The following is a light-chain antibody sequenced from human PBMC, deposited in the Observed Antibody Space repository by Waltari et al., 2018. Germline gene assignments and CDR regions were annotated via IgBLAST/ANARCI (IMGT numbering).Light chain of an antibody. CDR3: CSYAGSSTLV. Sequence: QSALTQPASVSGSPGQSITISCTGTRSDVGSDNLVSWYQQHPGKAPQLMIYEVSKRPSGVSNRFSGSKSGNTASLTISGLQAEDEADYYCCSYAGSSTLVFGGGTKLTVL. CDR1: RSDVGSDNL. J-gene: IGLJ2*01. CDR2: EVS. V-gene: IGLV2-23*02.